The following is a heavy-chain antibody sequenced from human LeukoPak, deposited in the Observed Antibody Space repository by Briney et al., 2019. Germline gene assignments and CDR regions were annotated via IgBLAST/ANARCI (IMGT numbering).Heavy chain of an antibody. CDR2: ISSSSSTI. D-gene: IGHD3-22*01. V-gene: IGHV3-48*01. J-gene: IGHJ6*03. Sequence: GGSLRLSCAASGFTFSSYSMNWVRQAPGKGLEWVSYISSSSSTIYYADSVKGRFTISRDNAKNSLYLQMNSLRAEDTAVYYCARDPGVIAVVITTGGYMDVWGKGTTVTVSS. CDR1: GFTFSSYS. CDR3: ARDPGVIAVVITTGGYMDV.